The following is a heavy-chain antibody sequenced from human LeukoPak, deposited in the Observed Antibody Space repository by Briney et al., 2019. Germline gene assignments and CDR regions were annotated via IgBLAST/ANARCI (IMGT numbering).Heavy chain of an antibody. CDR2: IDPSGGST. V-gene: IGHV1-46*02. CDR1: GYSLNNYY. CDR3: ARGAPTTRIGAGRFDY. D-gene: IGHD5-12*01. Sequence: VASVNVSCKAFGYSLNNYYVHWVRQAPGQGLEWMGEIDPSGGSTSYAQKFQGRITVTRDTYTNTVYMDLSSLRSEDTATYYCARGAPTTRIGAGRFDYWGQGSLLTVAS. J-gene: IGHJ4*02.